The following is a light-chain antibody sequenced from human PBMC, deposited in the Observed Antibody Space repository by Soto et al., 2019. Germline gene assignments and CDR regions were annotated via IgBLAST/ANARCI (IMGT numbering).Light chain of an antibody. Sequence: DIQLTQSPSTLSASVGDTVTITCRASQTIDNWLAWFQQKPGKAPKVLIYQGSGLETGVPSRFSGSGSGTEFTLTISSLQPDDFATYYCQQYKGYSWTFGQGTKVDIK. CDR2: QGS. CDR3: QQYKGYSWT. J-gene: IGKJ1*01. V-gene: IGKV1-5*03. CDR1: QTIDNW.